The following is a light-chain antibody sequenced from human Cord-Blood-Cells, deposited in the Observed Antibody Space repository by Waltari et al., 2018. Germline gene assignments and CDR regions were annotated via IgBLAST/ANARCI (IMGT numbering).Light chain of an antibody. V-gene: IGLV3-9*01. Sequence: SYALTQPLSLSVALGQTARITCAGNNIGTKTVHWYQQKTGQAPVLVSYRDSNRPSGIPERFSGSNSGNTATLTISRAQAGDEADYYCQVWDSSTVVFGGGTKLTVL. CDR3: QVWDSSTVV. CDR2: RDS. CDR1: NIGTKT. J-gene: IGLJ2*01.